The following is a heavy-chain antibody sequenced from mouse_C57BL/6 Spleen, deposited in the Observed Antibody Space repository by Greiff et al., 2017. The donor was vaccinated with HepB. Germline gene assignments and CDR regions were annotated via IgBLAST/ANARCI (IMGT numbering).Heavy chain of an antibody. Sequence: EVKLEESGGGLVKPGGSLKLSCAASGFTFSDYGMHWVRQAPEKGLEWVAYISSGSSTIYYADTVKGRFTISRDNAKNTLFLQMTSLRSEDTAMYYCARSLYGSSPAWFAYWGQGTLVTVSA. CDR1: GFTFSDYG. D-gene: IGHD1-1*01. J-gene: IGHJ3*01. V-gene: IGHV5-17*01. CDR2: ISSGSSTI. CDR3: ARSLYGSSPAWFAY.